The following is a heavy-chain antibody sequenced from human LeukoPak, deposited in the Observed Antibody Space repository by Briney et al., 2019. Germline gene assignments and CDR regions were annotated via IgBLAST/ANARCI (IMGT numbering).Heavy chain of an antibody. J-gene: IGHJ4*02. Sequence: GGSLRLSCAASGFTFRSYGMHWVRQAPGKGLEWVAVISYDGSNKYYADSVKGRFTISRDNSKNTLYLQMNSLRAEDTAVYYCARKLYSSSWRQENTFDYWGQGTLVTVSS. D-gene: IGHD6-13*01. CDR3: ARKLYSSSWRQENTFDY. V-gene: IGHV3-30*03. CDR2: ISYDGSNK. CDR1: GFTFRSYG.